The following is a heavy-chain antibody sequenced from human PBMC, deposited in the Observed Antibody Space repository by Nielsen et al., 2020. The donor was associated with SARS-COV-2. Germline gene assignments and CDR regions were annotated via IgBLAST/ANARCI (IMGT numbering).Heavy chain of an antibody. CDR3: ARGRVTVTTFRYFYDSMDV. J-gene: IGHJ6*02. Sequence: LSCAVYGGCFRDYYWTWIRQPPGKGLEWFGEIDHSGSTNYNPSVKSRVIISIDTSKSQFSLKLNSVTAADTAFYYCARGRVTVTTFRYFYDSMDVWGQETTVTVSS. CDR2: IDHSGST. V-gene: IGHV4-34*01. D-gene: IGHD4-17*01. CDR1: GGCFRDYY.